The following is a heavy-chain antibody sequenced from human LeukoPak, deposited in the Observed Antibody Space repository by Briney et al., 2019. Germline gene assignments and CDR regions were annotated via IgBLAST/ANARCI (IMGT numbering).Heavy chain of an antibody. CDR2: IYTSGST. V-gene: IGHV4-4*07. Sequence: PSETLSLTCTVSGGSISSYYWSWIRQPAGKGLEWIGRIYTSGSTNYNPSLKSRVTMSVDTSKNQFSLKLSSVTAADTALYYCARGYCTGGNCYSFGYWGQGTLVTVSS. D-gene: IGHD2-8*02. J-gene: IGHJ4*02. CDR1: GGSISSYY. CDR3: ARGYCTGGNCYSFGY.